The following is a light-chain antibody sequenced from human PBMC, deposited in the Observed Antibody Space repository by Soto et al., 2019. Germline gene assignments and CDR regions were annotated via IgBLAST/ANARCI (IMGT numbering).Light chain of an antibody. Sequence: DIVMTQSPDSLAGSLGERATINCKSGQSVLYSSNNKTSLAWYQQKPGHPPKVLIYWASTRESGVPDRFSGSGSGTDFTLSISSLQAEDVAVYYCQQDYSSPLTFGGGTKVEIK. CDR3: QQDYSSPLT. CDR2: WAS. J-gene: IGKJ4*01. CDR1: QSVLYSSNNKTS. V-gene: IGKV4-1*01.